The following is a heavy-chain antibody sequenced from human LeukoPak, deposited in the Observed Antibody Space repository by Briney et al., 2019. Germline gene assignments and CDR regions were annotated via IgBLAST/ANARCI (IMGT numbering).Heavy chain of an antibody. CDR2: ISWNSGSI. J-gene: IGHJ4*02. CDR3: AKGSLYYYDSSGYPLPDY. V-gene: IGHV3-9*01. Sequence: GGSLRLSCAASGFTFDDHAMHWVRQAPGKGLEWVSGISWNSGSIGYADSVKGRFTISRDNAKNSLYLQMNSLRAEDTALYYCAKGSLYYYDSSGYPLPDYWGQGTLVTVSS. D-gene: IGHD3-22*01. CDR1: GFTFDDHA.